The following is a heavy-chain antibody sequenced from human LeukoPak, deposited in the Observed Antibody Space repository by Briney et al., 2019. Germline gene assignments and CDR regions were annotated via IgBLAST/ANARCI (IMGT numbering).Heavy chain of an antibody. CDR2: ISGSGGRT. CDR3: AKPVDYGGNSEIGAFDI. V-gene: IGHV3-23*01. D-gene: IGHD4-23*01. Sequence: PGGSLRLSCAASGFTFSSYAMSWVRQAPGKGLEWVSGISGSGGRTYYADAVKGRFTISRDNSKNRLYLQMHSLRSDETAVYYCAKPVDYGGNSEIGAFDIWGQGTMVTVSS. J-gene: IGHJ3*02. CDR1: GFTFSSYA.